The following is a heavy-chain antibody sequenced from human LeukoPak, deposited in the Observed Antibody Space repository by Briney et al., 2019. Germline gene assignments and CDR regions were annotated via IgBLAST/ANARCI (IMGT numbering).Heavy chain of an antibody. J-gene: IGHJ6*02. Sequence: PSETLSLTCTVSGGSISSYYWRWIRQPPGKGLEWIGYIYYSGSTNYNPSLKSRVTISVDTSKNQFSLKLSSVTAADTAVYYCAGHDLGKPWGPYGMDVWGQGTTITVSS. CDR2: IYYSGST. D-gene: IGHD7-27*01. CDR1: GGSISSYY. CDR3: AGHDLGKPWGPYGMDV. V-gene: IGHV4-59*08.